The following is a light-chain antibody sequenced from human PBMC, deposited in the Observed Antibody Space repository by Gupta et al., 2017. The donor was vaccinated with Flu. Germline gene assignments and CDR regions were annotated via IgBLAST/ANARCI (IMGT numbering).Light chain of an antibody. J-gene: IGLJ3*02. CDR2: VDS. Sequence: SDELTQPPSVSVSLGQTARITCSGDALPKHYASWYQQKPGQAPVLVMYVDSERPSGIPERFSGSSSGTTVTLTISGVQAEDEADYYCQSADTNGDSWVFGGETKLTVL. CDR1: ALPKHY. V-gene: IGLV3-25*02. CDR3: QSADTNGDSWV.